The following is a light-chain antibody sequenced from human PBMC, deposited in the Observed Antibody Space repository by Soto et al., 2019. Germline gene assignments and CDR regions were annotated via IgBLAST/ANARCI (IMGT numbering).Light chain of an antibody. CDR1: QSVSGSN. CDR3: QYYGSPPIT. J-gene: IGKJ5*01. V-gene: IGKV3-20*01. Sequence: EIVLTQSPGTLSLSLGERATLSCRASQSVSGSNSLAWYQQKPDQAPRLLIYGASSRATGIPDRFSGSGSGTDFTLTISRLEPEDFAVYYCQYYGSPPITFGQGTRLEIK. CDR2: GAS.